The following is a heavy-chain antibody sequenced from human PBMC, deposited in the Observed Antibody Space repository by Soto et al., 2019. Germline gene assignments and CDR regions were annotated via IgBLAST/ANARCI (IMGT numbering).Heavy chain of an antibody. CDR1: GGSISSHY. CDR2: IYISGST. CDR3: AGYDSSGYYLDY. D-gene: IGHD3-22*01. V-gene: IGHV4-4*07. Sequence: SETLSLTCIVSGGSISSHYWSWIRQPAGKGLEWIGLIYISGSTNYNPSLKSRVTMSVDTSKSQFSLKLSSVTAADTAVYYCAGYDSSGYYLDYWGQGTLVTVSS. J-gene: IGHJ4*02.